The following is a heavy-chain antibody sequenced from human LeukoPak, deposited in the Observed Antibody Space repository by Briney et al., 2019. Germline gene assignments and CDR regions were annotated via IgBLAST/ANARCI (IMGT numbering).Heavy chain of an antibody. CDR1: GFTFDDYA. CDR3: NNREF. V-gene: IGHV3-9*01. Sequence: PGGSLRLSCAASGFTFDDYAMHWVRQAPGKGLEWVSGISWNSGSIGYADSVKGRFTISRDNAKNSLYLQMNSLKTEDTAVYYCNNREFWGQGTLVTVSS. J-gene: IGHJ4*02. D-gene: IGHD3-10*01. CDR2: ISWNSGSI.